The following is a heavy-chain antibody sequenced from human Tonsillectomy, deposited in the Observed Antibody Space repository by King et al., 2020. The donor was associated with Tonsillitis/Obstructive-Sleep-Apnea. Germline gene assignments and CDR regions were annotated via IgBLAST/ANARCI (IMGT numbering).Heavy chain of an antibody. J-gene: IGHJ3*02. CDR3: ASSGFVTAFDI. D-gene: IGHD3-16*01. CDR2: INHSGNT. V-gene: IGHV4-34*01. CDR1: GGSFSTYY. Sequence: VQLQQWGAGLLKPSETLSLTCAVYGGSFSTYYWSWIRKAPGKGLEWIGKINHSGNTNYNPSLKSRVTISLDTSKNQFSLKLSSVTAADTAVYYCASSGFVTAFDIWGQGTMVTVSS.